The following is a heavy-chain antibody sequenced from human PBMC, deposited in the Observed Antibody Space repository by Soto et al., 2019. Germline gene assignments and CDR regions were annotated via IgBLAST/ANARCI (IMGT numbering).Heavy chain of an antibody. CDR1: GFTFSSNA. D-gene: IGHD6-13*01. J-gene: IGHJ4*02. CDR2: ISGSGDST. Sequence: EVQLLESGGGLVQPGGSLRLSCAASGFTFSSNAMSWVRQAPGKGLEWVSAISGSGDSTYYADSVKGRFTISRDKSKNMLYLQMNRLRGEDTGKYYCSAQYSSTWSVGDCWGQGTLVSVSS. V-gene: IGHV3-23*01. CDR3: SAQYSSTWSVGDC.